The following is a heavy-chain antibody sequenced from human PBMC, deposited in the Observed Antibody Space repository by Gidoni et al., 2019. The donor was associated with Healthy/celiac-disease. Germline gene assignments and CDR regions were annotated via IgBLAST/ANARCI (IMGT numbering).Heavy chain of an antibody. V-gene: IGHV3-23*01. CDR2: ISGSGGST. CDR3: AKVYEWRVVRGGFDY. J-gene: IGHJ4*02. Sequence: EVQLLESGGGLVQPGGSLRLSCAASGFTFSRYAMSWVRQATGKGLEWVSAISGSGGSTYYADSVKGRFTISRDNSKNTLYLQMNSLRAEDTAVYYCAKVYEWRVVRGGFDYWGQGTLVTVSS. CDR1: GFTFSRYA. D-gene: IGHD3-10*01.